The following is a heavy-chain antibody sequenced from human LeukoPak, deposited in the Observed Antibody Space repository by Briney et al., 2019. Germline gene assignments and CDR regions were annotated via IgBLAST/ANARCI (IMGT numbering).Heavy chain of an antibody. J-gene: IGHJ4*02. Sequence: SETLSLTCTVSGGSISSGDYYWSWIRQPPGKGLEWIGYIYYSGSTYYNPSLKSRVTISVDTSKNQFSLKPSSVTAADTAVYYCARGTPYGGYDYWGQGTLVTVSS. CDR1: GGSISSGDYY. D-gene: IGHD4-23*01. CDR2: IYYSGST. CDR3: ARGTPYGGYDY. V-gene: IGHV4-30-4*01.